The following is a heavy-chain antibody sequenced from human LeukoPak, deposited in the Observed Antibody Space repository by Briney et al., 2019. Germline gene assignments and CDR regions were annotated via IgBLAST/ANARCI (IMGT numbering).Heavy chain of an antibody. Sequence: PSETLSLTCTVSAGSISSYYWSWIRQPPGKGLEWIGYIYYSGSTNYNPSLKSRVTISVDTSKNQFSLKLRSVTAADSAIYYCARAAWYTSSWPTNFDYWGQGTLVTVSS. J-gene: IGHJ4*02. D-gene: IGHD6-13*01. CDR3: ARAAWYTSSWPTNFDY. CDR2: IYYSGST. CDR1: AGSISSYY. V-gene: IGHV4-59*01.